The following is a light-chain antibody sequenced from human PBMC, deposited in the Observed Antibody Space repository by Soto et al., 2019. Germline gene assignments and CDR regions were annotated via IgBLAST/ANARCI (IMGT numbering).Light chain of an antibody. CDR2: GAF. CDR1: QSVTNY. Sequence: EIVLTQSPASLSSSVGERATISCRASQSVTNYLAWYQQKPGQAPKLLIYGAFTMATGIPSRFSGSGSGTDFTLTTISREPVDVAVSYCYQRNVWPPVTFGQGTRVEIK. J-gene: IGKJ5*01. CDR3: YQRNVWPPVT. V-gene: IGKV3-11*01.